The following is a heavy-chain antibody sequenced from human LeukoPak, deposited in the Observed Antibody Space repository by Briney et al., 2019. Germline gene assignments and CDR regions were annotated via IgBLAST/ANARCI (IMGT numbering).Heavy chain of an antibody. D-gene: IGHD2-8*01. CDR1: GGSISSTFYY. J-gene: IGHJ4*02. CDR3: ARRRFVRGPDVVNPFDY. V-gene: IGHV4-39*01. CDR2: INYSGST. Sequence: SETLSLTCTVSGGSISSTFYYWGWIRQPPGKVLEWIGSINYSGSTYYNPSLKSRVTISVDTSKNQFSLKLSSVTAADTAVYYCARRRFVRGPDVVNPFDYWGQGTLVTVSS.